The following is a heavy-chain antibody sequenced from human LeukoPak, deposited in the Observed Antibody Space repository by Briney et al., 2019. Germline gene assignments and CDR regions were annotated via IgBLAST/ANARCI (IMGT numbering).Heavy chain of an antibody. CDR3: ARGAVVAGIIRFDP. Sequence: ASVKVSCKASGYTFTSLDINWVRQVNGQGLEWMGWMNPNSGNTGYAQKFQGRVTMTRNTSISTAYMELSSLRSEDTAVYYCARGAVVAGIIRFDPWGQGTLVTVSS. CDR2: MNPNSGNT. J-gene: IGHJ5*02. V-gene: IGHV1-8*01. D-gene: IGHD6-19*01. CDR1: GYTFTSLD.